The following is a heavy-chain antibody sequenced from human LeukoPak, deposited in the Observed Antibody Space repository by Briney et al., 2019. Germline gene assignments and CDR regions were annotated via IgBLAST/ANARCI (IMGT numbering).Heavy chain of an antibody. V-gene: IGHV3-23*01. Sequence: GSLRLSCAASGFALSAYAMSWVRQAPGKGLEWVSAISGSGSTTYYADSVKGRFTISRDNSKNTLYLQVNSPRAEDTAVYYCARRSLRLAPDFDFWGQGSLVTVSS. D-gene: IGHD5/OR15-5a*01. CDR1: GFALSAYA. CDR2: ISGSGSTT. CDR3: ARRSLRLAPDFDF. J-gene: IGHJ4*02.